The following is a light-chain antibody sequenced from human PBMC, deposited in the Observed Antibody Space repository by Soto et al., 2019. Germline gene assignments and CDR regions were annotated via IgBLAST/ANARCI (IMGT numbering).Light chain of an antibody. CDR3: HSVTTSTTRL. V-gene: IGLV2-14*01. Sequence: QSALTQPASVSGSPGQSITISCTGTSSDIGAYNHVSWYQHHPGKVPRLMIYEVSNRPSGVSNRFSGTKSGNTASLTISGQQAEDEGDYYCHSVTTSTTRLFGGGTKLTVL. CDR2: EVS. J-gene: IGLJ3*02. CDR1: SSDIGAYNH.